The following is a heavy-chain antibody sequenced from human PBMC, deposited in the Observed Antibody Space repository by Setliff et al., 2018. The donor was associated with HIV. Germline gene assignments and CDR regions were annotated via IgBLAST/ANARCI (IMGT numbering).Heavy chain of an antibody. CDR1: GYTFTSYA. D-gene: IGHD4-17*01. CDR2: INAGNGNT. CDR3: ARGGEYWYFDL. Sequence: ASVKVSCKASGYTFTSYAMHWVRQAPGQRLEWMGWINAGNGNTKYSQNFQGRVTITRDTSASTAYMELSSLRSEDTAVYYCARGGEYWYFDLWGRDTLVTVSS. J-gene: IGHJ2*01. V-gene: IGHV1-3*01.